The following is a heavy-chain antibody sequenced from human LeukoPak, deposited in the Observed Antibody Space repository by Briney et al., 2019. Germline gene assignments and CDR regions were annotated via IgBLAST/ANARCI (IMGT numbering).Heavy chain of an antibody. D-gene: IGHD3-16*02. CDR1: GGSISSYY. V-gene: IGHV4-59*01. J-gene: IGHJ4*02. CDR3: ARGVPLRRLSVNFDY. CDR2: IYYSGST. Sequence: SETLSLTCTVSGGSISSYYWSWIRQPPGKGLEWIGYIYYSGSTNYNSSLKSRVTISVDTSKNQFSLKLSSVTAADTAVYYCARGVPLRRLSVNFDYWGQGTLVTVSS.